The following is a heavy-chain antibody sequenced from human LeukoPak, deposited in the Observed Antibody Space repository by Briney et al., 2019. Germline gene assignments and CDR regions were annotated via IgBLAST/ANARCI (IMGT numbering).Heavy chain of an antibody. CDR1: GFTISTLP. Sequence: PGGSLRLSCSACGFTISTLPMQWVRQAPGKGVEYVSGSSSNGGSTYSADSAKGRFIISRDNSKNTLYLQMSSLRPEDTAVYYCVNQISGWVYWGQGTLVTVSS. J-gene: IGHJ4*02. CDR3: VNQISGWVY. CDR2: SSSNGGST. V-gene: IGHV3-64D*06. D-gene: IGHD6-19*01.